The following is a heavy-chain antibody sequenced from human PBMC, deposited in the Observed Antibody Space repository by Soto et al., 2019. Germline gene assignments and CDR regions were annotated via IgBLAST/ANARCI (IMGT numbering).Heavy chain of an antibody. V-gene: IGHV3-21*01. CDR3: ARDSGSGSYYNDYYYYGMDV. CDR1: GSTFSSYS. J-gene: IGHJ6*02. Sequence: KPGGSLRLSCAASGSTFSSYSMNWVRQAPGKGLEWVSSISSSSSYIYYADSVKGRFTISRDNAKNSLYLQMNSLRAEDTAVYYCARDSGSGSYYNDYYYYGMDVXGQGTKVTVSS. D-gene: IGHD3-10*01. CDR2: ISSSSSYI.